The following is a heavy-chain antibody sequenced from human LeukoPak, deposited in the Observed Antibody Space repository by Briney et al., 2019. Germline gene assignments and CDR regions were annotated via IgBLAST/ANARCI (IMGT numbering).Heavy chain of an antibody. CDR1: GFTFSSYS. CDR2: ISSSSSYI. J-gene: IGHJ4*02. D-gene: IGHD3-9*01. CDR3: AKDVSGRGAYFDWYIDY. Sequence: PGGSLRLSCAASGFTFSSYSMNWVRQAPGKGLEWVSSISSSSSYIYYADSVKGRFTISRDNAENSLYLQMNSLRAEDTAVYYCAKDVSGRGAYFDWYIDYWGQGILVTVSS. V-gene: IGHV3-21*01.